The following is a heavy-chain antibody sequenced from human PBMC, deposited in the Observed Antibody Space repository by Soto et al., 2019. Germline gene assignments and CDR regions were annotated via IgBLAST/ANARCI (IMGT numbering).Heavy chain of an antibody. CDR2: ISSSSSIT. V-gene: IGHV3-11*06. Sequence: QVQLVESGGGLVKPGGSLRLSCAASGFTFSDYYMSWIRQAPGKGLEWVSYISSSSSITNYADSVKGRFTISRDNAKNSLYLQMNSLRAEDTAVYYCAKLLSRAFDPWCQGILVTVSS. J-gene: IGHJ5*02. CDR1: GFTFSDYY. D-gene: IGHD3-10*01. CDR3: AKLLSRAFDP.